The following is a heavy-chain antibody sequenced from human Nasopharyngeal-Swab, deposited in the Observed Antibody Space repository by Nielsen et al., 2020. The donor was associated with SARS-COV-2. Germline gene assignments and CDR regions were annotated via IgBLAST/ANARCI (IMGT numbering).Heavy chain of an antibody. V-gene: IGHV4-59*08. CDR3: ARGSSGYYYPSFDY. Sequence: SETLSLTCTVSGGSISSYYWSWIRQPPGKGLEWIGYIYYSGSTNYNPSLKSRVTISVDTSKNQFSLKLTSVTAADTAVYYCARGSSGYYYPSFDYWGQGTLATVSS. CDR2: IYYSGST. CDR1: GGSISSYY. D-gene: IGHD3-22*01. J-gene: IGHJ4*02.